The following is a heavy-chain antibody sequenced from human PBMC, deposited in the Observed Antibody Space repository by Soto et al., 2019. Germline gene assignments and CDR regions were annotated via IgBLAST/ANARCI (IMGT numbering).Heavy chain of an antibody. D-gene: IGHD3-22*01. CDR2: IIPIIGTA. CDR3: AFSSSAYYDSSGPHAFDI. J-gene: IGHJ3*02. Sequence: ASVKVSCKASGYTFTGYYMHWVRQAPGQGLEWMGGIIPIIGTANYAQKFQGRVTITTDKSTSTAYMELSSLRSEDTAVYYCAFSSSAYYDSSGPHAFDIWGQGTTVTVSS. V-gene: IGHV1-69*05. CDR1: GYTFTGYY.